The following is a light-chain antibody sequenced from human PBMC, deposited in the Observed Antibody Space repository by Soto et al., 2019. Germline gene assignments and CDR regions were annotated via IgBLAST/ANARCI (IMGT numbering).Light chain of an antibody. CDR1: QSISSF. J-gene: IGKJ2*01. V-gene: IGKV1-39*01. CDR3: QQSYSTPYT. Sequence: DIQMTQSPSSLSASVGDRVTIPCRASQSISSFLNWYQQKPGKDPKLLIYAASSLQSGVPSRFSGSGSGTDFTLTINSLQPEDFVTYYCQQSYSTPYTFGQGTKLEI. CDR2: AAS.